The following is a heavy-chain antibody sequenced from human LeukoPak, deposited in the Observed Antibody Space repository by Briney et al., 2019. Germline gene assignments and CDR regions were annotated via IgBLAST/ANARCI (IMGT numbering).Heavy chain of an antibody. Sequence: SETLSLTCTVSGGSIGTYYWSWIRRPPGKGLEWIGYIYYSGSTNYNPSLKSRVTISVDTSKNQFSLRLSSVTAADTAVYYCARDVDTVLVDWGQGTLVTVSS. D-gene: IGHD2-2*03. CDR1: GGSIGTYY. V-gene: IGHV4-59*13. CDR3: ARDVDTVLVD. J-gene: IGHJ4*02. CDR2: IYYSGST.